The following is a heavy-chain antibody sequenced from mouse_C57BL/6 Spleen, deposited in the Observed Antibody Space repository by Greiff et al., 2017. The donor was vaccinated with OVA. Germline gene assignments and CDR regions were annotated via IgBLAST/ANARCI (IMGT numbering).Heavy chain of an antibody. D-gene: IGHD6-2*01. CDR1: GFTFSSYA. J-gene: IGHJ4*01. Sequence: EVQVVESGGGLVKPGGSLKLSCAASGFTFSSYAMSWVRQTPEKRLEWVATISDGGSYTYYPDNVKGRFTISRDNAKNNLYLQMSHLKSEDTALYYCARPLVRYYAMDYWGQGTSVTVSS. V-gene: IGHV5-4*01. CDR2: ISDGGSYT. CDR3: ARPLVRYYAMDY.